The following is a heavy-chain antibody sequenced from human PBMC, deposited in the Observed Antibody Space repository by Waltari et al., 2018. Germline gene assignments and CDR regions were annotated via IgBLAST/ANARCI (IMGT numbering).Heavy chain of an antibody. J-gene: IGHJ4*02. CDR3: ARQKWELPSSLDY. Sequence: QVQLQQWGAGLLKPSETLSLTCAVYGGSFSGYYWSWIRQPPGKGLEWIGEINHSGSTNYNPSLKGRVTISVDTSKNQFSLKLSSVTAADTAVYYCARQKWELPSSLDYWGQGTLVTVS. D-gene: IGHD1-26*01. V-gene: IGHV4-34*01. CDR2: INHSGST. CDR1: GGSFSGYY.